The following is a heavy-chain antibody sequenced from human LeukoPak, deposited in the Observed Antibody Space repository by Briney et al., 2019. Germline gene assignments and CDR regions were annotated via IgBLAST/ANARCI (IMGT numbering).Heavy chain of an antibody. Sequence: GGSLRLSCTASGFTFGDYAMSWFRQAPGKGLEWVGFIRSKAYGGTTEYAASVKGRFTISRDDSKIIAYLQMNSLKTEDTAVYYCTRAPLHYYASGSYFYYYYYMDVWGKGTTVTISS. CDR1: GFTFGDYA. J-gene: IGHJ6*03. CDR2: IRSKAYGGTT. CDR3: TRAPLHYYASGSYFYYYYYMDV. V-gene: IGHV3-49*03. D-gene: IGHD3-10*01.